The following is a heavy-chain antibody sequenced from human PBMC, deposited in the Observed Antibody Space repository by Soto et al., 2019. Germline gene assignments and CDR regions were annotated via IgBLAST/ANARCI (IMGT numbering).Heavy chain of an antibody. CDR3: ARLLNYYDSSGYYENVYYYYGMDV. V-gene: IGHV5-10-1*01. Sequence: GESLKISCKGSGYSFTSYWISWVRQMPGKGLEWMGRIDPSDSYTNYSPSFQGHVTISADKSISTAYLQWSSLKASDTAMYYCARLLNYYDSSGYYENVYYYYGMDVWGQGTTVTAP. CDR1: GYSFTSYW. CDR2: IDPSDSYT. J-gene: IGHJ6*02. D-gene: IGHD3-22*01.